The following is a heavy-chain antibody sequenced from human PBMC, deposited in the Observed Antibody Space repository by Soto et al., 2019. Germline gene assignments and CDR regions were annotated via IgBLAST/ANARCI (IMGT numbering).Heavy chain of an antibody. V-gene: IGHV3-72*01. CDR3: ARAGFGHGLEV. D-gene: IGHD3-16*01. J-gene: IGHJ6*02. CDR2: TANKRSRYTT. Sequence: EVELVESGGGLVQAGGSLRDSCGVSGFTSSDHYMDWVRQAPGKGLEWVGRTANKRSRYTTESAASVKGRFIISRDDSKHSVYLQMNSLNSADTAVYYCARAGFGHGLEVWGQGTTVTVSS. CDR1: GFTSSDHY.